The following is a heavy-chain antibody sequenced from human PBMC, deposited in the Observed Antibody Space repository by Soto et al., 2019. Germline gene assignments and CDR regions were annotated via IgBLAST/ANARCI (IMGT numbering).Heavy chain of an antibody. J-gene: IGHJ4*02. CDR2: ISYDGSNK. CDR1: GFTFSSYG. Sequence: QVQLVESGGGVVQPGRSLRLSCAASGFTFSSYGMHWVRQAPGKGLEWVAVISYDGSNKYYADSVKGRFTISRDNSKNTLYLQMNSLRAEDTAVYYCATDGYTTGIGYWGQGTLVTVSS. CDR3: ATDGYTTGIGY. V-gene: IGHV3-30*03. D-gene: IGHD4-17*01.